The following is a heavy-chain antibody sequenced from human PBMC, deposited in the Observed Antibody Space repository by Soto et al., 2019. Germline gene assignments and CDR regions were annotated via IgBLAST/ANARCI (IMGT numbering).Heavy chain of an antibody. Sequence: SGTLYLTCAVSGGSFSGYYWSWIRQPPGKGLEWIGEINHSGSTNYNPSLKSRVTISVDTSKNQFSLKLSSVTAADTAVYYCARWGPKTGTILSHYYYYYGMDVWGQGTTVTVSS. CDR3: ARWGPKTGTILSHYYYYYGMDV. D-gene: IGHD1-7*01. CDR2: INHSGST. CDR1: GGSFSGYY. J-gene: IGHJ6*02. V-gene: IGHV4-34*01.